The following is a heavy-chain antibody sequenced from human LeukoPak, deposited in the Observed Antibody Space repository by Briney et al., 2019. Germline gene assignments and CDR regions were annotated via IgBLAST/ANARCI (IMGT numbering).Heavy chain of an antibody. J-gene: IGHJ6*02. CDR1: GFTFNSYS. Sequence: SGGSLRLSCAASGFTFNSYSMNWVRQAPGKGLQWVSYISSNIQTIYYADSVKGRFTISRDNSKNTLYLQMNSLRAEDTAVYYCAKPKATSSGYYYYGLDVWGQGTTVTVS. D-gene: IGHD3-22*01. V-gene: IGHV3-48*01. CDR3: AKPKATSSGYYYYGLDV. CDR2: ISSNIQTI.